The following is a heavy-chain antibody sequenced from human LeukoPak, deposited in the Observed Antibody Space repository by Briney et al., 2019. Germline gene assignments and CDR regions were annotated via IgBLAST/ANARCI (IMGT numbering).Heavy chain of an antibody. CDR3: ARENWRSKSIDFDS. D-gene: IGHD6-6*01. J-gene: IGHJ4*02. Sequence: SETLSLTCTVSGGSINSFYWTWIRQPAGKGLEWIGRIYSSGSTNFNPSLKSRVTMSVDTSKNQFSLRLSSVTAADTAAYFCARENWRSKSIDFDSWGQGTLVAVSS. V-gene: IGHV4-4*07. CDR1: GGSINSFY. CDR2: IYSSGST.